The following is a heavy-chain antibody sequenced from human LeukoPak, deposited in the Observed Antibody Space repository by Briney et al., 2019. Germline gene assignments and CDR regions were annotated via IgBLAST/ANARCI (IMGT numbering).Heavy chain of an antibody. V-gene: IGHV4-39*02. CDR3: ARDLGYCSGGSCYSGSYFDY. CDR1: GGSISSSSYY. J-gene: IGHJ4*02. CDR2: IYYSGST. D-gene: IGHD2-15*01. Sequence: SETLSLTCTVSGGSISSSSYYWGWIRQPPGKGLEWIGSIYYSGSTYYNPSLKSRVTISVDTSKNQFSLKLSSVTAADTAVYYCARDLGYCSGGSCYSGSYFDYWGQGTLVTVSS.